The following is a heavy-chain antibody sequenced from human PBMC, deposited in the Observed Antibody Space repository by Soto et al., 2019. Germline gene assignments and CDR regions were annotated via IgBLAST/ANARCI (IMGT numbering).Heavy chain of an antibody. CDR3: ARELVPAAQNDAXDI. D-gene: IGHD2-2*01. CDR2: IYYSGST. CDR1: GGSISSYY. Sequence: SETLSLTCTVSGGSISSYYWSWIRQPPGKGLEWIGYIYYSGSTNYNPSLKSRVTISVDTSKNQFSLKLSSVTAADTAVYYCARELVPAAQNDAXDIWGQGTMVTVSS. J-gene: IGHJ3*02. V-gene: IGHV4-59*01.